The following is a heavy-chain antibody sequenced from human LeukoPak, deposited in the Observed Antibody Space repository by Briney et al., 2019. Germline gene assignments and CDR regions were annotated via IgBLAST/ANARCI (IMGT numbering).Heavy chain of an antibody. CDR2: ISYDGSSK. CDR3: AKDALRGYDSSGGWFDP. Sequence: GGSLRLSCAASGFTFSSYGMHWVRQAPGKGLEWVAVISYDGSSKYYADSVKGRFTISRDNSKNTLYLQMNSLRAEDTAVYYCAKDALRGYDSSGGWFDPWGQGTLVTVSS. D-gene: IGHD3-22*01. V-gene: IGHV3-30*18. CDR1: GFTFSSYG. J-gene: IGHJ5*02.